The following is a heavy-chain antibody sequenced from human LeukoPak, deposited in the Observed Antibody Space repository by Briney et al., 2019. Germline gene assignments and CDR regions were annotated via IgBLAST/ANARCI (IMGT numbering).Heavy chain of an antibody. CDR2: IYSGGDT. V-gene: IGHV3-53*01. Sequence: GGSLRLSCAASGVTVCDNYMSWVRQAPGKGLEWVSVIYSGGDTYYADSVKGRFAISRDNSKNTLYLQMNSLRAEDTAVYYCARASYLLGALRDWGQGTLVIVS. CDR3: ARASYLLGALRD. CDR1: GVTVCDNY. D-gene: IGHD1-26*01. J-gene: IGHJ4*02.